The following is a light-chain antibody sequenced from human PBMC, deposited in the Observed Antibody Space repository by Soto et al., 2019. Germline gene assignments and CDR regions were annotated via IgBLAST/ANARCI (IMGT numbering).Light chain of an antibody. CDR3: QRYNNWPLT. V-gene: IGKV3-15*01. CDR2: DTS. J-gene: IGKJ4*01. CDR1: QNVSDKF. Sequence: IVLTQSPATLSLSPGEGATLSCRASQNVSDKFLAWYQQIPGQAPRLLIYDTSTRATGVPARFSGSRSGTEFTLTINSLQSEDFAVYYCQRYNNWPLTFGGGTKVESK.